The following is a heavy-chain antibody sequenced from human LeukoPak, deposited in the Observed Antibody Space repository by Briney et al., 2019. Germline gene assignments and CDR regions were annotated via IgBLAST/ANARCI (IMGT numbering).Heavy chain of an antibody. V-gene: IGHV3-7*01. J-gene: IGHJ4*02. Sequence: GGSLRLSCAASGFTFSSYWMSWVRQAPGKGLEWVANIKKDGSEKYYVDSVEGRFTISRDNAKNSLYLQMNSLRGEATAVYYCARVGCTSSTCFGYLIFDYWGQGALVTVSS. CDR1: GFTFSSYW. D-gene: IGHD2-15*01. CDR2: IKKDGSEK. CDR3: ARVGCTSSTCFGYLIFDY.